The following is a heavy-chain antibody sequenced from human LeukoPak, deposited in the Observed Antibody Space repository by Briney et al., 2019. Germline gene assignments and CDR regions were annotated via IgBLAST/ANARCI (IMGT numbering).Heavy chain of an antibody. V-gene: IGHV3-21*01. CDR3: ARDNWNDFTVDY. CDR1: GFTFSSYS. CDR2: ISSSSSYI. J-gene: IGHJ4*02. D-gene: IGHD1-20*01. Sequence: GGSLRLSCAASGFTFSSYSMNWVRQAPGKGLEWVSSISSSSSYIYYADSVKGRFTISRDNAKNSLYLHMNSLRAEDTAVYYCARDNWNDFTVDYWGQGTLVTVSS.